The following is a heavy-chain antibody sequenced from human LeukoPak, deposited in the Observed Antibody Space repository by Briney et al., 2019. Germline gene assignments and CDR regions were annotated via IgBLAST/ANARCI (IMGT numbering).Heavy chain of an antibody. Sequence: GGSLRLSCAASGSTFSSHGMHWVRQAPGKGLEWVAVISFDRTNTFYTDSVKGRFTISRDNSKNTLYLQMDSLRAEDTAVYYCARDLAVDTAMVKNCFDPWGQGTLVTVSS. J-gene: IGHJ5*02. V-gene: IGHV3-30*03. CDR3: ARDLAVDTAMVKNCFDP. CDR2: ISFDRTNT. D-gene: IGHD5-18*01. CDR1: GSTFSSHG.